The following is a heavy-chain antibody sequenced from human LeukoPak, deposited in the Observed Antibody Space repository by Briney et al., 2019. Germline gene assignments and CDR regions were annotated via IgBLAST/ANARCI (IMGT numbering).Heavy chain of an antibody. CDR1: GGSISSSSYY. CDR2: IYHSGST. D-gene: IGHD6-13*01. J-gene: IGHJ4*01. CDR3: ARRTKYSRSWFDY. V-gene: IGHV4-39*01. Sequence: SEIWSLTCTVSGGSISSSSYYWGWIRQPPGKGLEWIGSIYHSGSTYYNPSLKSRVTISVDTSKNQFSLKLSSVTAADTAVYYCARRTKYSRSWFDYWGQGSLATVSS.